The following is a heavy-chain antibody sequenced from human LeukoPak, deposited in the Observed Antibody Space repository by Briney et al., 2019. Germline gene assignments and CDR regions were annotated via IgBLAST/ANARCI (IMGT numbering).Heavy chain of an antibody. J-gene: IGHJ6*02. V-gene: IGHV3-7*03. Sequence: GGSLRLSCAASGFIFSSYWMTWVRQAPGKGLEWVANIKQDGSEQYYVDSVRGRFTISRDNAKSSVHLQMNGLRAEDTAIYYCAGDGHYFAMDVWGQGTTVTVSS. CDR3: AGDGHYFAMDV. CDR2: IKQDGSEQ. CDR1: GFIFSSYW.